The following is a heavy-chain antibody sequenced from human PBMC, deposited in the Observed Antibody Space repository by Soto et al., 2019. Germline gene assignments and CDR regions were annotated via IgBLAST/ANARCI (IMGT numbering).Heavy chain of an antibody. Sequence: SETLSLTCTVSGGSIISSSYYWGLIRQPPGKGLEWIGSIYYSGSTYYNPSLKSRVTISVDTSKNQFSLKLSSVTAADTAVYYCARGSSGYYPYNWFDPWGQGTLVTVSS. D-gene: IGHD3-22*01. J-gene: IGHJ5*02. CDR1: GGSIISSSYY. V-gene: IGHV4-39*01. CDR3: ARGSSGYYPYNWFDP. CDR2: IYYSGST.